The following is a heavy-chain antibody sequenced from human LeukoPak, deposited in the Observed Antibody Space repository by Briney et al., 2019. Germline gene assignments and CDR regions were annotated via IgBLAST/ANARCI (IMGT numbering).Heavy chain of an antibody. CDR3: ARDPPGTTAFDL. J-gene: IGHJ3*01. CDR2: INPKSDGT. D-gene: IGHD1-1*01. V-gene: IGHV1-2*02. CDR1: GYIFTDYY. Sequence: ASVKVSCKASGYIFTDYYLHWVRQAPGQGLEWMGWINPKSDGTKYAQNFRGRVTMTWDTSISTAYMEVSSLTSDDTAMFYCARDPPGTTAFDLRGQGTMVTVSS.